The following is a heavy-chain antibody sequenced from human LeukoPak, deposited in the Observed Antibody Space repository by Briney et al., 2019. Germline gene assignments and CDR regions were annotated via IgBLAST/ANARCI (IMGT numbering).Heavy chain of an antibody. J-gene: IGHJ5*02. D-gene: IGHD2-2*01. CDR1: GGSISSGGYY. Sequence: PSETLSLTCTVSGGSISSGGYYWSWIRQHPGKGLEWIGYIYYSGGTYYNPSLKSRVTISVDTSKNQFSLKLSSVTAADTAVYYCARREVVPAAMGSTKNWSDPWGQGTLVTVSS. CDR2: IYYSGGT. CDR3: ARREVVPAAMGSTKNWSDP. V-gene: IGHV4-31*03.